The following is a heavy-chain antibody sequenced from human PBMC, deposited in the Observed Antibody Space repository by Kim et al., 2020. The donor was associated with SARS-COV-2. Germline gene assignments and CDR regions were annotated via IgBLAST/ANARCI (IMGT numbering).Heavy chain of an antibody. CDR3: ARDYYGSSGYPTYFDY. Sequence: SETLSLTCTVSGYSISSGYYWGWIRPPPGKGLEWTGSIYHSGSTYYNESVKSRVTISVDTSKNQFSLKLSSVPAADTAVYYCARDYYGSSGYPTYFDYWGQGTLGTVSS. CDR1: GYSISSGYY. J-gene: IGHJ4*02. V-gene: IGHV4-38-2*02. CDR2: IYHSGST. D-gene: IGHD3-22*01.